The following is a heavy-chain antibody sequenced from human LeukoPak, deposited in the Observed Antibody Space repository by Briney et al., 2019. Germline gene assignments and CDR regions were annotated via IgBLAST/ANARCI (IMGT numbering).Heavy chain of an antibody. J-gene: IGHJ5*01. V-gene: IGHV3-7*01. CDR2: IRGDGNDL. D-gene: IGHD2-8*01. CDR1: GFSISHHW. CDR3: AKEDAVSSPGFDS. Sequence: GGSLRLSCVGSGFSISHHWINWVRQAPGTGLEWVANIRGDGNDLYYADSVKDRFTISRDNLKNSVFLQMNSLRVEDTAVYYCAKEDAVSSPGFDSWGQGTLVTVSS.